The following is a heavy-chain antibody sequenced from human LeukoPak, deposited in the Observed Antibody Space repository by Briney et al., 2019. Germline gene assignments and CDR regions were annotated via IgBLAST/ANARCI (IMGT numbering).Heavy chain of an antibody. CDR3: ARTPHCSSTSCYQSGWFDP. CDR1: GFTFSDYY. J-gene: IGHJ5*02. D-gene: IGHD2-2*01. CDR2: ISSSGSTI. Sequence: PGGSLRLSCAASGFTFSDYYMSWIRQALGKGLEWVSYISSSGSTIYYADSVKGRFTISRDNAKNSLYLQMNSLRAEDTAVYYCARTPHCSSTSCYQSGWFDPWGQGTLVTVSS. V-gene: IGHV3-11*01.